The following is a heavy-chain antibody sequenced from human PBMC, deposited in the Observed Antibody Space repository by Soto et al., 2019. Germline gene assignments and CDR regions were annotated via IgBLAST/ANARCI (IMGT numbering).Heavy chain of an antibody. Sequence: QVQLVESGGGVVQPGRSLRLSCAASGFTFSSYGMHWVRKAPGKGLEWVAVISYDGSNKYYADSVKGRFTISRDNSKNTLYLQRNSLRAEDTAVYYCAKDYGDYWNWFDPWCQGTLVTVSS. CDR3: AKDYGDYWNWFDP. D-gene: IGHD4-17*01. CDR1: GFTFSSYG. J-gene: IGHJ5*02. CDR2: ISYDGSNK. V-gene: IGHV3-30*18.